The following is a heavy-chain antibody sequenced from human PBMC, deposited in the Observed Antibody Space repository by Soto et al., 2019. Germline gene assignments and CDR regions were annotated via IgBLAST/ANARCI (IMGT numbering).Heavy chain of an antibody. V-gene: IGHV3-21*01. D-gene: IGHD6-13*01. CDR3: ARDSALYSSSWYNWFDP. J-gene: IGHJ5*02. CDR1: GFTFSSYS. Sequence: GSLRLSCAASGFTFSSYSMNWVRQAPGKVLEWVSSISSSSSYIYYADSVKGRFTISRDNAKNSLYLQMNSLRAEDTAVYYCARDSALYSSSWYNWFDPWGQGTLVTVSS. CDR2: ISSSSSYI.